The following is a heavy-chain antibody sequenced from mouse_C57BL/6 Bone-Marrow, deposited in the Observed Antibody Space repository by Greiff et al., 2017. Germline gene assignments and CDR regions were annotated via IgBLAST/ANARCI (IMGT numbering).Heavy chain of an antibody. Sequence: QVQLQQPGAELVKPGASVKLSCKASGYTFTSYWMKWVKQRPGQGLEWIGEIDPSDSYTNYNQKFKGKATVTVDTSSSTAYMQLNSLTSEDSAVYYGGIYGGYFWFAYWGQGTLVTVSA. J-gene: IGHJ3*01. CDR3: GIYGGYFWFAY. V-gene: IGHV1-50*01. CDR2: IDPSDSYT. D-gene: IGHD2-3*01. CDR1: GYTFTSYW.